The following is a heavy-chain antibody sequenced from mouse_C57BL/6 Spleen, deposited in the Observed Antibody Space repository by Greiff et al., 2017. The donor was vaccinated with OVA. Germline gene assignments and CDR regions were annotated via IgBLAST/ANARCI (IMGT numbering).Heavy chain of an antibody. CDR3: ARDDYDVYYFDY. V-gene: IGHV14-3*01. J-gene: IGHJ2*01. D-gene: IGHD2-4*01. CDR1: GFNIKNTY. CDR2: IDPANGNT. Sequence: EVKLVESVAELVRPGASVKLSCTASGFNIKNTYMHWVKQRPEQGLEWIGRIDPANGNTKYAPKFQGKATITADTSSNTAYLQLSSLTSEDTAIYYCARDDYDVYYFDYWGQGTTLTVSS.